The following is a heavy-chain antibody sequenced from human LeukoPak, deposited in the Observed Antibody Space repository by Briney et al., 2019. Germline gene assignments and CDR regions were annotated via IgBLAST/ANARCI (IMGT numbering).Heavy chain of an antibody. CDR1: GFTVNSNY. D-gene: IGHD1-26*01. Sequence: TGGSLRLSCVASGFTVNSNYMTWVRQAPGKGLEWVSIIYTDGSKFYADSVKGRFTISRDNSKNTLNLQMNTLRAEDTAVYYCARGANSGNCVFDYWGQGTLVTVSS. V-gene: IGHV3-53*01. CDR2: IYTDGSK. J-gene: IGHJ4*02. CDR3: ARGANSGNCVFDY.